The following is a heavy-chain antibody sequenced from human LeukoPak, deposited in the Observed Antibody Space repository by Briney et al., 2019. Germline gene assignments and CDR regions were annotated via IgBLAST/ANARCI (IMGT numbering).Heavy chain of an antibody. D-gene: IGHD3-16*01. J-gene: IGHJ4*02. Sequence: ASVKVSCKASGYTFTSYYMHWVRQAPGQGLEWMGIINPSGGSTSCAQKFQGRVTMTRDTSTSTVYMELSSLRSEDTAVYYCAVQDVGGGYFDYWGQGTLVTVSS. V-gene: IGHV1-46*01. CDR3: AVQDVGGGYFDY. CDR1: GYTFTSYY. CDR2: INPSGGST.